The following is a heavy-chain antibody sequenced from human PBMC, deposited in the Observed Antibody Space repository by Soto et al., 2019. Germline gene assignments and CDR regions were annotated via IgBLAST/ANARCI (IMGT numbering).Heavy chain of an antibody. CDR1: GFSLSTSGVG. Sequence: SGPTLVNPTQTLTLTCSFSGFSLSTSGVGVGWIRQPPGKAPEWLGIIYWSDDKRYSPSLKTRVTITKDTSRNQVVLIMTSVEADDTATYYCAHDTSGWRWLPDVWGQGTTVPVSS. D-gene: IGHD2-21*01. V-gene: IGHV2-5*01. CDR2: IYWSDDK. J-gene: IGHJ6*02. CDR3: AHDTSGWRWLPDV.